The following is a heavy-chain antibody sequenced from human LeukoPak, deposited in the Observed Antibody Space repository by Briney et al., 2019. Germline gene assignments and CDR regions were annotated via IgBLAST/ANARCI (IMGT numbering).Heavy chain of an antibody. V-gene: IGHV4-59*01. CDR2: IYYSGST. D-gene: IGHD3-10*01. CDR1: GDSISRYS. CDR3: ARGYYGSGSWGSFDY. Sequence: SKTLSLTCSVSGDSISRYSWNWIRQPPGKALEWIGYIYYSGSTNYNPSLKSRVAISIDTSKNQFSLKLSSVTAADTAVYYCARGYYGSGSWGSFDYWGQGTLVTVPS. J-gene: IGHJ4*02.